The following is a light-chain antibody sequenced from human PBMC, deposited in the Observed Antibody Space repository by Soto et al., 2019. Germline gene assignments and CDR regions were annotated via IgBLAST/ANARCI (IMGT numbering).Light chain of an antibody. J-gene: IGLJ1*01. CDR3: TSSTSDSLYV. CDR2: KVS. CDR1: SRDVGGSNY. V-gene: IGLV2-14*01. Sequence: QSVLTQPASMSGSPGTSITISCTGTSRDVGGSNYVSWYQQYPGKVPKLLIYKVSNRPSGVSNRFSGSKSGNTASLTISGLQAEDEADYFCTSSTSDSLYVFGTGTKVTVL.